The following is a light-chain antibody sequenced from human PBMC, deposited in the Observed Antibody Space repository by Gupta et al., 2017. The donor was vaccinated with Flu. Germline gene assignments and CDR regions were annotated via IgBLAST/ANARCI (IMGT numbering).Light chain of an antibody. CDR1: QGIRAN. CDR2: AAS. J-gene: IGKJ4*02. V-gene: IGKV1-6*01. CDR3: LQDDNYPRT. Sequence: AIQMAQSPSSLSASVGDRITITCRATQGIRANLAWYQQKPGKAPRLLIYAASFLQRGVPSRLSGSGSDRDFTLTISGLQPEDFATYYCLQDDNYPRTFGRGTDVEI.